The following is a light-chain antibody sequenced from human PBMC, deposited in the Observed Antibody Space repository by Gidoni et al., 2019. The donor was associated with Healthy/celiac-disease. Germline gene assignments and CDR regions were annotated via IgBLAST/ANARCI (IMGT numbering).Light chain of an antibody. CDR2: DAS. CDR3: QQRSNWPPFT. V-gene: IGKV3-11*01. CDR1: QSVSSY. Sequence: ILSTPSPATPSLSPGERATLSCRASQSVSSYLAWYQQKPGQAPRLLSYDASNRATGIPARFSGSGSGTDFTLTISSLEPEDFAVYYCQQRSNWPPFTFXHXTKVDIK. J-gene: IGKJ3*01.